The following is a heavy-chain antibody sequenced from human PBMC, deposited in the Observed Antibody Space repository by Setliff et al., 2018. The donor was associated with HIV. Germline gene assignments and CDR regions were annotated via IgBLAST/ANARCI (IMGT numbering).Heavy chain of an antibody. J-gene: IGHJ4*02. CDR3: AKATYYYDSSGLYYFDY. Sequence: PGESLKISCAASGFTFSSYAMSWVRQAPGKGLEWVSAISGSGGSTYYADSVKGRFTISRDNSKNTLYLQMNSLRAEDTAVYYCAKATYYYDSSGLYYFDYWGQGTLVTVSS. V-gene: IGHV3-23*01. CDR1: GFTFSSYA. CDR2: ISGSGGST. D-gene: IGHD3-22*01.